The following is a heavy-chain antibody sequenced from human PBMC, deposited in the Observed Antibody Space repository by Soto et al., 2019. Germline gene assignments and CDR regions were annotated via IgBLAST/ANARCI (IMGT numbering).Heavy chain of an antibody. CDR1: GFTFDDFA. D-gene: IGHD2-8*02. CDR2: ISWNSGSI. V-gene: IGHV3-9*01. CDR3: AKGPGLVASSGSPDS. Sequence: EVQLVESGGGLVQPGRSLRLSCAASGFTFDDFAMHWVRQPPGKGLEWVSGISWNSGSIVYADSVKGRFTISRDNGQKSLYLQLDSLGVEDTAFYYCAKGPGLVASSGSPDSWGQGTLVSVSS. J-gene: IGHJ4*02.